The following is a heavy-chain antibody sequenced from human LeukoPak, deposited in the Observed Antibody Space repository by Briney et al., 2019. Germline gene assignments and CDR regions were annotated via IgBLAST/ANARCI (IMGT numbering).Heavy chain of an antibody. CDR3: ARGNSGSYPYYYYGMDV. CDR2: IYYSGGT. CDR1: GGSISSYY. D-gene: IGHD1-26*01. J-gene: IGHJ6*02. V-gene: IGHV4-59*01. Sequence: PSETLSLTCTVSGGSISSYYWSWIRQPPGKGLEWIGYIYYSGGTNYNPSLKSRVTISVDTSKNQFSLKLGSVTAADTAVYYCARGNSGSYPYYYYGMDVWGQGTTVTVSS.